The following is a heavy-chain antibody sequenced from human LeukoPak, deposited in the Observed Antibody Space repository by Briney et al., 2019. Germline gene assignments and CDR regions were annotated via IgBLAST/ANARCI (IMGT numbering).Heavy chain of an antibody. Sequence: GGSLRLSCAASGFTVSSNYMSWVRQAPGKGLEWVSVIYSGGSTYYADSVKGRFTISRDNSKNTLYLQMNSLRAEDTAVYYCASESLSSGSYEFDYWGQGTLVTVSS. J-gene: IGHJ4*02. V-gene: IGHV3-66*01. D-gene: IGHD1-26*01. CDR2: IYSGGST. CDR3: ASESLSSGSYEFDY. CDR1: GFTVSSNY.